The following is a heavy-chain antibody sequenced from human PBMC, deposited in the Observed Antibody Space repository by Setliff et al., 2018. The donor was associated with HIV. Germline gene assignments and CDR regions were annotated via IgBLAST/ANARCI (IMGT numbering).Heavy chain of an antibody. CDR2: IYPDDSNI. D-gene: IGHD6-13*01. V-gene: IGHV5-51*01. J-gene: IGHJ3*01. Sequence: GESLKISCKAVDYTFATYWIGWVRQMPGEGLEWMGIIYPDDSNIRYNPSFQSQVTISADKSITTAYLEIHDLKASDTATYYCARRDGRSMNAFQIWGPGTMVTVSS. CDR1: DYTFATYW. CDR3: ARRDGRSMNAFQI.